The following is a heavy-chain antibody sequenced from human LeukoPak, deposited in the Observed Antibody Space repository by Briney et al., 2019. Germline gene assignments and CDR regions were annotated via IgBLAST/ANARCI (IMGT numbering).Heavy chain of an antibody. J-gene: IGHJ3*02. CDR2: TYHRAKWYN. CDR1: GDSVSSNSAA. Sequence: SQTLSLTCAISGDSVSSNSAACNWIRQSPSRGLEWLGRTYHRAKWYNDYAVSVKSRITINPDTSKNQFSLHLNSVTPEDTAVYYCAREKDDGFDIWGQGTMVTVSS. CDR3: AREKDDGFDI. V-gene: IGHV6-1*01.